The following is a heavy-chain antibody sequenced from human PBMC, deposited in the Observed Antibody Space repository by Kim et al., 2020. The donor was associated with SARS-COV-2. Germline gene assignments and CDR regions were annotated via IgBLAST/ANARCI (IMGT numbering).Heavy chain of an antibody. D-gene: IGHD3-10*01. Sequence: KFQGRVTMTRDTSISTAYMELSRLRSDDTAVYYCARDRLQLGYYYGMDVWGQGTTVTVSS. V-gene: IGHV1-2*02. J-gene: IGHJ6*02. CDR3: ARDRLQLGYYYGMDV.